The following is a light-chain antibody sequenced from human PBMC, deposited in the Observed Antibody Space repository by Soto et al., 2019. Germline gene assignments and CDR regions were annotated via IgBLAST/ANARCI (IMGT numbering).Light chain of an antibody. CDR3: HQYDSWT. Sequence: EIVLTQSRSTLSLSPGESAALSCRASQSVASHLAWYQQKPGQPPRLLIYDASNRAAGVPARFSGSGSGTDFTLTISRLEPEDFAVYYCHQYDSWTFGQGTKVDIK. CDR1: QSVASH. J-gene: IGKJ1*01. V-gene: IGKV3-11*01. CDR2: DAS.